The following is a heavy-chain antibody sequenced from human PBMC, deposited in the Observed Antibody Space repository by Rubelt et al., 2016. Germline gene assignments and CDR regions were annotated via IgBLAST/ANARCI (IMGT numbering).Heavy chain of an antibody. J-gene: IGHJ4*02. CDR1: GGTFSSYA. V-gene: IGHV1-69*09. CDR2: IIPILVLA. Sequence: QVQLVQSGAEVKKPGSSVKVSCKASGGTFSSYAISWVRQAPGQGLEWMGRIIPILVLATSHPKCPGRVTIPADKSTSPAYMELSSLRAEDTAGYYCASTAAGIDYWGQGTLVTVSS. D-gene: IGHD6-13*01. CDR3: ASTAAGIDY.